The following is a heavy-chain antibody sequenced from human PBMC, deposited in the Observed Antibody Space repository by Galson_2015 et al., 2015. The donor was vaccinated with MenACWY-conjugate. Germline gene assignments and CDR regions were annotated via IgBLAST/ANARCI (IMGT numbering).Heavy chain of an antibody. CDR2: IKCRTDGGTT. CDR1: GLTFSNVW. Sequence: LRLSCATSGLTFSNVWMSWVRQAAGKGLEWVARIKCRTDGGTTDYATPVKGRFTILRDDSANTLYLQMNSLKIEDTAMYFCTRDRDVGGSRWWFDPWGQGTLVTVSS. V-gene: IGHV3-15*01. CDR3: TRDRDVGGSRWWFDP. J-gene: IGHJ5*02. D-gene: IGHD2-15*01.